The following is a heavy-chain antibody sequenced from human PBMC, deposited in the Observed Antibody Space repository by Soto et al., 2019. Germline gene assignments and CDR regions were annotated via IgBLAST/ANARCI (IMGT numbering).Heavy chain of an antibody. CDR2: ICYSGST. D-gene: IGHD3-16*01. CDR1: GGSISSSSYY. CDR3: ARLVWGAGNSSMDV. Sequence: QLQLQESGPGLVKPSETLSLTCTVSGGSISSSSYYWGWIRQPPGKGLEWIGSICYSGSTYYNPTPPSSCTISDNTSKNQFSLKPSSATAADTPVYYSARLVWGAGNSSMDVWGHGATVTVSS. V-gene: IGHV4-39*01. J-gene: IGHJ6*02.